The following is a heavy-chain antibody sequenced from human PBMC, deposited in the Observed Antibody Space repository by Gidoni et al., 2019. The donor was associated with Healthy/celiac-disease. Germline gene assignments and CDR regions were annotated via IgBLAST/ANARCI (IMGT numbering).Heavy chain of an antibody. Sequence: EVQLLAFGGGLVQPGGSLRLSRAASGFTFSSYAMRWFRQAPGKGLEWVSAISGSGGSTYYADSVKGRFTISRDNSKNTLYLQMNSLRAEDTAVYYCAKAFDVAFGYNYYDMDVWGQGTTVTVSS. CDR1: GFTFSSYA. D-gene: IGHD3-3*01. CDR3: AKAFDVAFGYNYYDMDV. J-gene: IGHJ6*02. V-gene: IGHV3-23*01. CDR2: ISGSGGST.